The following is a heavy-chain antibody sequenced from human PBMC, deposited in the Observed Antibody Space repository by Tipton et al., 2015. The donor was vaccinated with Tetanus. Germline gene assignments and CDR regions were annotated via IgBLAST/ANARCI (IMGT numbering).Heavy chain of an antibody. D-gene: IGHD5-12*01. CDR2: LYADVDVA. CDR1: GFTFSYFP. V-gene: IGHV3-23*03. CDR3: AKDSRHTGYDADL. Sequence: SLRLSCAASGFTFSYFPMNWARQAPGKGLEWVSVLYADVDVAYYADSVRGRFIISRDKSENTLYLQMNSLRAEDTATYYCAKDSRHTGYDADLWGQGTLVAVSS. J-gene: IGHJ5*02.